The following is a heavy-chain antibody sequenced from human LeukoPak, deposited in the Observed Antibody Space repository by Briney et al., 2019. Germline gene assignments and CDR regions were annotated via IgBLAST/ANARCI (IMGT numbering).Heavy chain of an antibody. V-gene: IGHV4-61*02. D-gene: IGHD3-22*01. J-gene: IGHJ3*02. Sequence: SETLSLTCTVSGGSISSGSYYWSWIRQPAGKGLEWIGRIYTSGSTNYNPSLKSRVTISVDTSKNHFSLKLSSVTAADTAVYYCARVYLGNYYDSSGYYSEMRAFDIWGQGTMVTVSS. CDR1: GGSISSGSYY. CDR2: IYTSGST. CDR3: ARVYLGNYYDSSGYYSEMRAFDI.